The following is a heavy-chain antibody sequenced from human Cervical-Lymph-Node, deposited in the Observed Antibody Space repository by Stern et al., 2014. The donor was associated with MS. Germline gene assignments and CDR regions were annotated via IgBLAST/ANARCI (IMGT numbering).Heavy chain of an antibody. D-gene: IGHD2-21*01. CDR1: GGTFSSYT. CDR2: IIPMYDIA. J-gene: IGHJ3*02. CDR3: ARVPLVVLVPTRGDAFDI. Sequence: VQLEESGAELRKPGSSVRVSCKTSGGTFSSYTISWVRQVPGQGLEWMGRIIPMYDIANYAQKFQGRVTITADKSTSTAYMELSSLRSEDTAVYYCARVPLVVLVPTRGDAFDIWGQGTMVTVSS. V-gene: IGHV1-69*09.